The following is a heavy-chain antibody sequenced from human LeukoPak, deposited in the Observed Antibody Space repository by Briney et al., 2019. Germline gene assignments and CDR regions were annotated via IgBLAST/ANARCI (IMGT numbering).Heavy chain of an antibody. J-gene: IGHJ3*02. Sequence: GESLRLSCAASGFTFSSYGMHWVRQAPGKGLEWVAVISTDGSTKYYADSVKGRFTISRDNSKNTLYLQMNSLRAEDTAVYYCAKVGGIVVVTNDAFDIWGQGTMVTVSS. V-gene: IGHV3-30*18. CDR2: ISTDGSTK. D-gene: IGHD3-22*01. CDR3: AKVGGIVVVTNDAFDI. CDR1: GFTFSSYG.